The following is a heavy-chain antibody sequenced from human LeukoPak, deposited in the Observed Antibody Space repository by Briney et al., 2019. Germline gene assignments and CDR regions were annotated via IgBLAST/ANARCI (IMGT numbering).Heavy chain of an antibody. CDR1: GFTFSDYY. J-gene: IGHJ4*02. CDR3: ARGTGTTAYFDY. V-gene: IGHV3-11*06. D-gene: IGHD1-1*01. CDR2: ISSSSSYT. Sequence: PGGSLRLSCAASGFTFSDYYIRWIRQAPGKGLDGVSYISSSSSYTKYADSVKGRFTISRDNAKNSLYLQVNSLRAEDTAVYYCARGTGTTAYFDYWGQGTLVTVSS.